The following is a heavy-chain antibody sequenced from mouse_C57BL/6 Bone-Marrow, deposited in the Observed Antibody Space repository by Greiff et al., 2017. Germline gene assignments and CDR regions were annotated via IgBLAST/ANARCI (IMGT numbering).Heavy chain of an antibody. CDR1: GFHIKNTY. D-gene: IGHD1-1*01. CDR2: IDPATGNT. J-gene: IGHJ3*01. Sequence: EVQLQQSVAELVRPGASVKLSCTASGFHIKNTYMHWVKQRPEQGLEWIGRIDPATGNTKYAPQFQGKATITAYRSSNPAYLQLSSLTSEDTAIYYCARDCYYGSRGAWFAYWGQGTLVTVSA. V-gene: IGHV14-3*01. CDR3: ARDCYYGSRGAWFAY.